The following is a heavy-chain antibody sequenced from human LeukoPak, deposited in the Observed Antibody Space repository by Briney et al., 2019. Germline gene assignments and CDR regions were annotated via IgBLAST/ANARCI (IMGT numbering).Heavy chain of an antibody. J-gene: IGHJ5*02. CDR1: GYSISSGYY. D-gene: IGHD2-2*01. CDR3: ARHLGYCSSTSCYPVYWFDP. CDR2: IYHSGST. V-gene: IGHV4-38-2*01. Sequence: PSETLSLTCAVSGYSISSGYYWGWIRQPPGKGLEWIGSIYHSGSTYYNPSLKSRVTISVDTSKNRFSLKLSSVTAADTAVYYCARHLGYCSSTSCYPVYWFDPWGQGTLVTVSS.